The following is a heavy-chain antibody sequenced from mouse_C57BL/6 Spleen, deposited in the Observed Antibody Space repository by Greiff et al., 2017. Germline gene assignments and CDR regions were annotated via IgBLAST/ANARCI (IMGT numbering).Heavy chain of an antibody. J-gene: IGHJ2*01. D-gene: IGHD2-1*01. V-gene: IGHV1-54*01. Sequence: QVLLQQSGAELVRPGTSVKVSCKASGYAFTNYLIAWVKQRPGQGLEWIGAINPGSGGTNYTEKFKGRATLTADKSSSTAYMQLSSLTSEDSAVYFCAREVGYGKRYYFDYWGQGTTLTVSS. CDR2: INPGSGGT. CDR3: AREVGYGKRYYFDY. CDR1: GYAFTNYL.